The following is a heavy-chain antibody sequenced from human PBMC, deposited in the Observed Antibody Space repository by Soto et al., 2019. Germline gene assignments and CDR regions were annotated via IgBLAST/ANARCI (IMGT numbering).Heavy chain of an antibody. CDR2: MNPNSGNT. J-gene: IGHJ4*02. CDR3: ASSRSSSSPGNFDY. Sequence: ASVKVSCKASGCTFTSYDINWVRQATGQGLEWMGWMNPNSGNTGYSHKFQGRVSMTRNTSISTAYMELSSLRSEDTAVYYCASSRSSSSPGNFDYWGQGSLVTVSS. D-gene: IGHD6-6*01. CDR1: GCTFTSYD. V-gene: IGHV1-8*01.